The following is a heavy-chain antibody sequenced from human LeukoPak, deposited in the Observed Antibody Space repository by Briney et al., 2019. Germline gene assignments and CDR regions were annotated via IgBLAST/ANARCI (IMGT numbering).Heavy chain of an antibody. Sequence: PGGSLRLSCAASGFTFSSYSMNWVRQAPRKGLEWVSSINSSSTYIYYADSVKGRFTISRDNAKNSLYLQMNSVRAEDTAVYNCALNPGGIVGATYFDYWGRGALVTVSS. CDR3: ALNPGGIVGATYFDY. J-gene: IGHJ4*02. D-gene: IGHD1-26*01. V-gene: IGHV3-21*01. CDR1: GFTFSSYS. CDR2: INSSSTYI.